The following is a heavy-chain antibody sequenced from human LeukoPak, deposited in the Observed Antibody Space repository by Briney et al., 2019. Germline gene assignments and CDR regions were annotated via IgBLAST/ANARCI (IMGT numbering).Heavy chain of an antibody. V-gene: IGHV3-30*18. CDR3: AKDPVGATYYFDY. Sequence: PGGSLRLSCAASGFSFSNYGMHWVRQAPGKGLEWVAVISYDGSNKYYADSVKGRFTISRDNSKNTLYLQMNSLRAEDTAVYYCAKDPVGATYYFDYWGQGTLVTVSS. CDR1: GFSFSNYG. J-gene: IGHJ4*02. CDR2: ISYDGSNK. D-gene: IGHD1-26*01.